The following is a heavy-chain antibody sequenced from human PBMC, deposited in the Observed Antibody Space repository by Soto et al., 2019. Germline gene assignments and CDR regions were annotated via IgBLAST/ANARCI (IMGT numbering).Heavy chain of an antibody. CDR2: ISYDGSNK. D-gene: IGHD2-2*01. Sequence: SLRLSCAASGFTFSSYAMHWVRQAPGKGLEWVAVISYDGSNKYYADSVKGRFTISRDNSKNTLYLQMNSLRAEDTAVYYCASDIVLVPAANELSRYYYYGMDVWGQGTTVTVSS. CDR1: GFTFSSYA. J-gene: IGHJ6*02. V-gene: IGHV3-30-3*01. CDR3: ASDIVLVPAANELSRYYYYGMDV.